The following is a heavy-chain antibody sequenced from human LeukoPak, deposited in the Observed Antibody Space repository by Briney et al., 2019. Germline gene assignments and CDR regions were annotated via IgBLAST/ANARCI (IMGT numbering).Heavy chain of an antibody. D-gene: IGHD5-24*01. CDR2: IYYSGST. Sequence: PSETLSLTCTVSGGSVSSYYWSWIRQPPGKGLEWIAYIYYSGSTKYNPSLKSRVTISLDRSKNQFSLKLRSVTAADTAVYYCARHTSMATRTNWFDPWGQGTLVTVSS. CDR3: ARHTSMATRTNWFDP. J-gene: IGHJ5*02. CDR1: GGSVSSYY. V-gene: IGHV4-59*08.